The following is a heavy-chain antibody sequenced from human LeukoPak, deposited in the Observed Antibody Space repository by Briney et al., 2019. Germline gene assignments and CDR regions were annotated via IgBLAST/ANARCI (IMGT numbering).Heavy chain of an antibody. J-gene: IGHJ2*01. V-gene: IGHV3-23*01. CDR2: ISGSGGST. CDR1: GFTFSSYA. CDR3: AKVNYYGDYGEIRYFDL. Sequence: PGGSLRLSCAASGFTFSSYAMSWVRQAPGKGLEWVSAISGSGGSTYYADSVKGRFTISRDNSKNTLYLQTNSLRAEDTAVYYCAKVNYYGDYGEIRYFDLWGRGTLVTVSS. D-gene: IGHD4-17*01.